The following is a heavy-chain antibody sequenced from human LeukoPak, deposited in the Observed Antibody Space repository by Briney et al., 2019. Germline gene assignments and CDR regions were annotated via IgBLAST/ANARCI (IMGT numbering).Heavy chain of an antibody. J-gene: IGHJ2*01. Sequence: PSETLSLTCAVYGGSFSGYYWSWIRQPPGKGLEGIGEINHSGSTNYNPSLKSRVTISVDTSKNQFSLKLSSVTAADTAVYYCARVLEGSSGQHWYFDLWGRGTLVTVSS. CDR3: ARVLEGSSGQHWYFDL. CDR2: INHSGST. D-gene: IGHD6-19*01. CDR1: GGSFSGYY. V-gene: IGHV4-34*01.